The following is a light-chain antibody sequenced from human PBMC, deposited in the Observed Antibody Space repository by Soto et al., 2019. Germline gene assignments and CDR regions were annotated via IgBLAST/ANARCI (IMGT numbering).Light chain of an antibody. Sequence: QSALTQPASVSGSPGQSITISCTGTSSDVGGYNYVSWYQHHAGKAPRLMIYASSNRPSGVSHRFSGSRSGNTASLTISGLQAEDEADYYCSSYTSGTTLYVFGTGTTLTVL. CDR3: SSYTSGTTLYV. CDR2: ASS. V-gene: IGLV2-14*01. CDR1: SSDVGGYNY. J-gene: IGLJ1*01.